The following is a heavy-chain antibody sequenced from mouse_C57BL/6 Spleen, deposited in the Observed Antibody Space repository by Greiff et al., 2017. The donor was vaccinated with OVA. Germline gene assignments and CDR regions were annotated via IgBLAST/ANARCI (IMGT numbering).Heavy chain of an antibody. J-gene: IGHJ1*03. V-gene: IGHV1-4*01. D-gene: IGHD1-1*01. Sequence: VKLQESGAELARPGASVKMSCKASGYTFTSYTMHWVKQRPGQGLEWIGYINPSSGYTKYTQKFKEKATLTADKSSSTAYMQLSSLTSEDSAVYYCARSGTTVVYWYFDVWGTGTTVTVSS. CDR1: GYTFTSYT. CDR3: ARSGTTVVYWYFDV. CDR2: INPSSGYT.